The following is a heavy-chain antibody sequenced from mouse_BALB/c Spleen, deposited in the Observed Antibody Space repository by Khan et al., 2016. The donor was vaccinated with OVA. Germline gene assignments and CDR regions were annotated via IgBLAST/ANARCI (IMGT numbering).Heavy chain of an antibody. J-gene: IGHJ3*01. Sequence: VQLKESGGDLVKPGGSLKLSCAASGFTFSSYSMSWVRQTPDKRLEWVATISSGGDYTHYPDSVKGRFTISRDNAKNTLYLQMSSLKSEDTAMCYCASHLTGSFAYWGQGTLVTVSA. D-gene: IGHD4-1*01. V-gene: IGHV5-6*01. CDR1: GFTFSSYS. CDR3: ASHLTGSFAY. CDR2: ISSGGDYT.